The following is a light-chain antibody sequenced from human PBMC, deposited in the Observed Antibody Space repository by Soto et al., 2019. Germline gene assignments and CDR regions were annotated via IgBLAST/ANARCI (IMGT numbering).Light chain of an antibody. CDR1: SFNIGTNT. CDR2: NNN. V-gene: IGLV1-44*01. CDR3: AAWDVSLNGVL. J-gene: IGLJ2*01. Sequence: QSVLSQPPSVSGTPGQTVTVSCSGRSFNIGTNTVNWYQQVPGMAPKLLIYNNNQRPSGVPARFSGSKSGISASLAISALQSEDEADYYCAAWDVSLNGVLFGGGTKVTVL.